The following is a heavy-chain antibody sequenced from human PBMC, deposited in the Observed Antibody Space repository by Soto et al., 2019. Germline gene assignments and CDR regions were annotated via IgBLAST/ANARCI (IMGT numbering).Heavy chain of an antibody. Sequence: GGSLRLSCTASGFSVNDNYMAWVRQAPGKSPEWVAVIFTRGTAHYADSVTGRFTFSRDNSKRTLNLQLNNLRAEDTAVYYCTKLWGYYFESWGQGTLATVSS. CDR1: GFSVNDNY. CDR2: IFTRGTA. D-gene: IGHD3-22*01. V-gene: IGHV3-53*01. CDR3: TKLWGYYFES. J-gene: IGHJ4*02.